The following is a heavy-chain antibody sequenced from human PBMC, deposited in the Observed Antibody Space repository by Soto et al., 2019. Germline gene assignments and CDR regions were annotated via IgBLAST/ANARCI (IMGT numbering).Heavy chain of an antibody. CDR3: ARVGYDSSGYYYPFDY. V-gene: IGHV1-69*13. D-gene: IGHD3-22*01. CDR1: GGTFSSYA. Sequence: SLKVACKASGGTFSSYAISWVRQAPGQGLEWMGGIIPIFGTANYAQKFQGRVTITADESTSTAYMELSSLRSEDTAVYYCARVGYDSSGYYYPFDYWGQGTLVTVSS. J-gene: IGHJ4*02. CDR2: IIPIFGTA.